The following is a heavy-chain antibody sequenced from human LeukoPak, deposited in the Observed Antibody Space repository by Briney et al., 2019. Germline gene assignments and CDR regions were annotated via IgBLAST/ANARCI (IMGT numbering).Heavy chain of an antibody. CDR2: IYYSGST. CDR3: ARTGGVIWFGELSGFDH. D-gene: IGHD3-10*01. V-gene: IGHV4-59*01. J-gene: IGHJ4*02. CDR1: GGSISSYY. Sequence: SETLSLTCTVSGGSISSYYWSWIRQPPGKGLEWIGYIYYSGSTNYNPSLKSRVTISVDTSKNQFSLKLSSVTAADTAVYYCARTGGVIWFGELSGFDHWGQGTLVTVSS.